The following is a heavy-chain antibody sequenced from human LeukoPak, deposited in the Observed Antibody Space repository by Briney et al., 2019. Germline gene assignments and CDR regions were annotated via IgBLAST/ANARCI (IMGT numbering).Heavy chain of an antibody. CDR1: GASISTYY. Sequence: SETLSLTCSVSGASISTYYWSWIRQPPGKGLEWIGYIYYSGSTNYNPSLKSRVTISVDTSKNQFSLKLSSVTAADTAVYYCARLTTVTSTGVFDPWGQGTLVTVSS. J-gene: IGHJ5*02. D-gene: IGHD4-17*01. V-gene: IGHV4-59*08. CDR2: IYYSGST. CDR3: ARLTTVTSTGVFDP.